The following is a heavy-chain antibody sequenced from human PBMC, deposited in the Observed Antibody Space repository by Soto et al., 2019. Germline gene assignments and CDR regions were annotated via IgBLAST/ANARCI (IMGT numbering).Heavy chain of an antibody. Sequence: GALRLSCAASGFTFSSDAMSWVRQAPGKGLEWVSAISGSGGSTYYADSVKGRSTISRDNSKNTLYLQMNSLRAEDTAVYYCAKAEYDYVWGSYRYAPYYFDYWGQGTLVTVSS. V-gene: IGHV3-23*01. CDR1: GFTFSSDA. CDR2: ISGSGGST. CDR3: AKAEYDYVWGSYRYAPYYFDY. D-gene: IGHD3-16*02. J-gene: IGHJ4*02.